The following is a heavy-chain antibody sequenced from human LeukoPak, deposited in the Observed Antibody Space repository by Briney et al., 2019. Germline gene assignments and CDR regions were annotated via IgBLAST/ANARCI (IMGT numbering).Heavy chain of an antibody. V-gene: IGHV3-11*04. CDR2: ISSSGSTI. CDR3: ARENYPGSQDALDI. CDR1: GFTFSDYY. D-gene: IGHD1-26*01. J-gene: IGHJ3*02. Sequence: PGGSLRLSCAASGFTFSDYYMSWIRQAPGKGLEWVSYISSSGSTIYYADSVKGRFTISRDNAKNSLYLQMNSLRAEDTAVYYCARENYPGSQDALDIWGQGTMVTVSS.